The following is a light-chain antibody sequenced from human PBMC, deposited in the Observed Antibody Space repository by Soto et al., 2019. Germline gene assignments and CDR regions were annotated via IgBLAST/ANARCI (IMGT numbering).Light chain of an antibody. Sequence: EIALPQSPATLSVSPAQIATLSRRASQSVSNNLAWYQQKPGQAPRLLFYGASTRATGIPARFSGSGSGTEFTLTITSLQSEDFAVYYCQQYNYWPRTFGQGTQLDI. V-gene: IGKV3D-15*01. CDR2: GAS. CDR3: QQYNYWPRT. CDR1: QSVSNN. J-gene: IGKJ1*01.